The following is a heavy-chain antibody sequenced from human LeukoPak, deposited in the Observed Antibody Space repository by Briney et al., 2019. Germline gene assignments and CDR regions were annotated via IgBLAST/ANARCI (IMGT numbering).Heavy chain of an antibody. Sequence: GGSLRLSCAASGFTFSSYEMNWVRQAPGKGLEWVSYISSSGSTIYYADSVKGRFTTSRDNAKNSLYLQMNSLRAEDTAVYYCARILEGCFDYWGQGTLVTVSS. D-gene: IGHD1-1*01. V-gene: IGHV3-48*03. CDR3: ARILEGCFDY. J-gene: IGHJ4*02. CDR1: GFTFSSYE. CDR2: ISSSGSTI.